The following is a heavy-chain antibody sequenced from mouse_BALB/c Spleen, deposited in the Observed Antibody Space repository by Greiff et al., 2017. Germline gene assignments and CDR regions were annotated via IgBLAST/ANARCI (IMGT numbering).Heavy chain of an antibody. J-gene: IGHJ2*01. D-gene: IGHD1-1*01. Sequence: EVKLMESGPGLVKPSQSLSLTCSVTGYSITSGYYWNWIRQFPGNKLEWMGYISYDGSNNYNPSLKNRISITRDTSKNQFFLKLNSVTTEDTATYYCARDYYGSSYRGYYWGQGTTLTVSS. V-gene: IGHV3-6*02. CDR1: GYSITSGYY. CDR3: ARDYYGSSYRGYY. CDR2: ISYDGSN.